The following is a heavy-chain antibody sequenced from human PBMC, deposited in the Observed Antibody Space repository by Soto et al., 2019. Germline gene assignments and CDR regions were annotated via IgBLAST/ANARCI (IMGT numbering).Heavy chain of an antibody. Sequence: GESLKISCAASGFTFSSYSMNWVRQAPGKGLEWVSYISSGSSTIHYADSVKGRYTISRDNAKNSLYLQMNSLRAEDTAVYYCANLLYSIVLWGQGTLVTVSS. J-gene: IGHJ4*02. V-gene: IGHV3-48*01. CDR2: ISSGSSTI. CDR3: ANLLYSIVL. CDR1: GFTFSSYS. D-gene: IGHD2-8*01.